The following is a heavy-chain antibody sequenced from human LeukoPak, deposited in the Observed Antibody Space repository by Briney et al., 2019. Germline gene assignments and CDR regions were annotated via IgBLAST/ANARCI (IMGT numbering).Heavy chain of an antibody. CDR1: RDSVSSNSAA. J-gene: IGHJ5*02. D-gene: IGHD6-19*01. CDR2: TYYRSKWYN. Sequence: SQTLSLTCAISRDSVSSNSAAWNWLRQSPSRGLEWLGRTYYRSKWYNDYAGSVKSRITINPDTSKNQFSLQLNSVTPEDTAVYYCARDLAVAGTNWFDPWGQGTLVTVSS. V-gene: IGHV6-1*01. CDR3: ARDLAVAGTNWFDP.